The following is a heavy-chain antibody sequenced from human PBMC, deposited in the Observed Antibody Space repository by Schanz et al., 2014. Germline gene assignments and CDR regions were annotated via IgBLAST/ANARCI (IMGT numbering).Heavy chain of an antibody. Sequence: EVQLVESGGGLVQPGGSLRLSCAASGITFSSHSFNWVRQAPGKGLEWVSAISGSGGSTYYADSVKGRFTISRDNSKNTLYLQMNSLRAEDSAIYYCAKDISDTSGKDDYWGQGTLVTVSS. CDR2: ISGSGGST. J-gene: IGHJ4*02. CDR1: GITFSSHS. D-gene: IGHD3-22*01. CDR3: AKDISDTSGKDDY. V-gene: IGHV3-23*04.